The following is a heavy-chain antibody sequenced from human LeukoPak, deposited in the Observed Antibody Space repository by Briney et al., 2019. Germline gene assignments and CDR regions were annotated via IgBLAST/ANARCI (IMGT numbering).Heavy chain of an antibody. D-gene: IGHD3-22*01. Sequence: GGSLRLSCAASGFTFSSYSMNWVRQAPGKGLEWVSYISSSSSTIYYADSVKGRFTISRDNAKNSLYLQMNSLRAEDTAVYYCARLGDSSGYYYGKMDYWGQGTLVTVSS. CDR1: GFTFSSYS. V-gene: IGHV3-48*04. J-gene: IGHJ4*02. CDR3: ARLGDSSGYYYGKMDY. CDR2: ISSSSSTI.